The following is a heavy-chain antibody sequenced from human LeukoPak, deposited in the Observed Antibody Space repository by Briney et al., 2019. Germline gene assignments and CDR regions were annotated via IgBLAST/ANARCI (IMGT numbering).Heavy chain of an antibody. Sequence: PGGSLRLSCAASGFTFSSYGVSWVRQAPGKGLEWVSSISGSGDITYFADSVKGRFTISRDNSKNTLYLQMNSLRAEDTAVYYCVKRLYANYFDYWGQGTLVTVSS. CDR1: GFTFSSYG. J-gene: IGHJ4*02. D-gene: IGHD2/OR15-2a*01. V-gene: IGHV3-23*01. CDR3: VKRLYANYFDY. CDR2: ISGSGDIT.